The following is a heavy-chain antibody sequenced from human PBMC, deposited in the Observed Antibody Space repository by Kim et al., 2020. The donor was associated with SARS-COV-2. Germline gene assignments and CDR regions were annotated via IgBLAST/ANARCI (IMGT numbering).Heavy chain of an antibody. J-gene: IGHJ4*02. CDR3: AKDSWWELLGYYFDY. CDR1: GFTFSSYG. D-gene: IGHD1-26*01. V-gene: IGHV3-30*18. Sequence: GGSLRLSCAASGFTFSSYGMHWVRQAPGKGLEWVAVISYDGSNKYYADSVKGRFTISRDNSKNTLYLQMNSLRAEDTAVYYCAKDSWWELLGYYFDYWGQGTLVTVSS. CDR2: ISYDGSNK.